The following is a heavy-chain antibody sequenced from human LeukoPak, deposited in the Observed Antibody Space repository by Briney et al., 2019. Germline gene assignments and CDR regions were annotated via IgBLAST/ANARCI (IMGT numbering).Heavy chain of an antibody. CDR2: IWYDGSNK. CDR1: GFTFSSYG. Sequence: PGGSLRLSCAASGFTFSSYGMHWVRQAPGKGLEWVAVIWYDGSNKYYADSVKGRFTISRDNSKNTLYLQMNSLRAEDTAVYYCARVLLWFGEALDYGMDVWGQGTTVTVSS. J-gene: IGHJ6*02. D-gene: IGHD3-10*01. V-gene: IGHV3-33*01. CDR3: ARVLLWFGEALDYGMDV.